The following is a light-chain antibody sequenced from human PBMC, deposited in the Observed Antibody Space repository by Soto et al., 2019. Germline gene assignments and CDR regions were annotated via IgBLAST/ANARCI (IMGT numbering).Light chain of an antibody. CDR1: RDISNY. J-gene: IGKJ4*01. V-gene: IGKV1-27*01. CDR3: QKYDTAPLT. Sequence: DIQVTQSPSSLSASLGDRVSITCRASRDISNYLAWYQQKPGQVPRLLISGASTLHSGVPSRFSGSGSGTDFTLTITSLQPEDIVTYFCQKYDTAPLTFGGGTKVEI. CDR2: GAS.